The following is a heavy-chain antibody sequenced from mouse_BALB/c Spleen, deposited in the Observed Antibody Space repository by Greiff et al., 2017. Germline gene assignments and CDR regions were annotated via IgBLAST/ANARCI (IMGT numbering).Heavy chain of an antibody. V-gene: IGHV3-8*02. D-gene: IGHD2-14*01. CDR2: ISYSGST. CDR3: ARGYRYDDAMDY. Sequence: VQLKESGPGLVKPSQSLSLTCSVTGYSITSGYWNWIRKFPGNKLEYMGYISYSGSTYYNPSLKSRISITRDTSKNQYYLQLNSVTTEDTATYYCARGYRYDDAMDYWGQGTSVTVSS. J-gene: IGHJ4*01. CDR1: GYSITSGY.